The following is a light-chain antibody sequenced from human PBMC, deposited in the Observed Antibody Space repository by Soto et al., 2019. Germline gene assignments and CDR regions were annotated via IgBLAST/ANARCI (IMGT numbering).Light chain of an antibody. Sequence: QTVVTQSPSASASLGASVKLTCTLSSGHSSYTIAWHQQQPEKGPRYLMTLNSDGSHSKGDGIPDRFSGSSSGAERYLSISSLQSEDEADYYCQTWGTGIEVFGGGTKLPVL. CDR2: LNSDGSH. CDR1: SGHSSYT. CDR3: QTWGTGIEV. V-gene: IGLV4-69*01. J-gene: IGLJ3*02.